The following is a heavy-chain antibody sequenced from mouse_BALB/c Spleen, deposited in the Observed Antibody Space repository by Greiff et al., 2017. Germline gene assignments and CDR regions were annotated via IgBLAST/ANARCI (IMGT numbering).Heavy chain of an antibody. CDR1: GYTFTDYN. D-gene: IGHD1-1*02. V-gene: IGHV1-18*01. J-gene: IGHJ1*01. CDR2: INPNNGGT. Sequence: VQLKESGPELVKPGASVKIPCKASGYTFTDYNMDWVKQSHGKSLEWIGDINPNNGGTIYNQKFKGKATLTVDKSSSTAYMELRSLTSEDTAVYYCARRLCPYWYVDVWGAGTTVTVSS. CDR3: ARRLCPYWYVDV.